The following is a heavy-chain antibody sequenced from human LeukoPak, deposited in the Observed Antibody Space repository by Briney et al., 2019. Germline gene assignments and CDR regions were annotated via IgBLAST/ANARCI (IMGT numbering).Heavy chain of an antibody. CDR3: ARGYYYGSVNYGMDV. CDR1: GGSISSGDYY. J-gene: IGHJ6*04. V-gene: IGHV4-30-4*01. D-gene: IGHD3-10*01. CDR2: IYYSGST. Sequence: SETLSLTCTVSGGSISSGDYYWSWIRQPPGKGLEWIGYIYYSGSTYYNPSLKSRVTISVDTSKNQFSLKLGSVTAADTAVYYCARGYYYGSVNYGMDVWGKGTTVTVSS.